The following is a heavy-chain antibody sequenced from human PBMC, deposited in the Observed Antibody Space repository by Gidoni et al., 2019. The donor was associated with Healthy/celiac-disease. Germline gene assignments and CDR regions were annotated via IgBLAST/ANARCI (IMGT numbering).Heavy chain of an antibody. V-gene: IGHV3-7*03. CDR2: IKQDGSEK. Sequence: EVQLVESGGGLVQPGGSLRLSGAASGFTFSRYWMSWVRQAPGKGLEWVANIKQDGSEKYYVDSVKGRFTISRDNAKNSLYLQMNSLRAEDTAVYYGARERGRPYSGYVSGLDYWGQGTLVTVSS. D-gene: IGHD5-12*01. CDR3: ARERGRPYSGYVSGLDY. CDR1: GFTFSRYW. J-gene: IGHJ4*02.